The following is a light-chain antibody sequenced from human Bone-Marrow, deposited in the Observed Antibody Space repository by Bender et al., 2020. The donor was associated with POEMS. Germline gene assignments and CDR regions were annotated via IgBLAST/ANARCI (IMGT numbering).Light chain of an antibody. CDR1: LFPKEY. J-gene: IGLJ1*01. CDR2: KDG. V-gene: IGLV3-25*03. Sequence: SYELTQPPSVSVSPGQTARITCSGDLFPKEYAYWYQQKPGQAPVLVMFKDGERPSGIPERFSGSSSGTTATLSINGVQAEDEADYYCQSADSSGTYVFGTGTRVTVL. CDR3: QSADSSGTYV.